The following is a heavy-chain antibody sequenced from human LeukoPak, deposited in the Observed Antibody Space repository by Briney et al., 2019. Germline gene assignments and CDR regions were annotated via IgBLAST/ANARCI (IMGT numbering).Heavy chain of an antibody. CDR1: GGSISSYY. CDR3: ARRVAVPGSYYFDY. J-gene: IGHJ4*02. D-gene: IGHD2-15*01. CDR2: IYYSGAT. V-gene: IGHV4-59*08. Sequence: SETLSLSCTVSGGSISSYYWTWIRQPPGKGLEWIGFIYYSGATKYNPSLESRVTISLDTSNNQFSLRLNSVTAADTADYYCARRVAVPGSYYFDYWSQGTLVTVSS.